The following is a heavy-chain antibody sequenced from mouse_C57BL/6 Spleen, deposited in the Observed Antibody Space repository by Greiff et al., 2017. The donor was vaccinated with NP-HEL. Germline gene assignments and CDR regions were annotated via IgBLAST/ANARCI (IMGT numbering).Heavy chain of an antibody. Sequence: VHVKQSGPELVKPGASVKMSCKASGYTFTDYNMHWVKQSHGKSLEWIGYINPNNGGTSYNQKFKGKATLTVNKSSSTAYMELRSLTSEDSAVYYCARYGAGNFVYFDYWGQGTTLTVSS. V-gene: IGHV1-22*01. D-gene: IGHD2-1*01. CDR1: GYTFTDYN. CDR3: ARYGAGNFVYFDY. CDR2: INPNNGGT. J-gene: IGHJ2*01.